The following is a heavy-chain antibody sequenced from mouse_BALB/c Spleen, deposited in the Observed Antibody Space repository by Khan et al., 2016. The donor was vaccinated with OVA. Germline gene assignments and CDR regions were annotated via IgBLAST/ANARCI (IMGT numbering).Heavy chain of an antibody. CDR2: INPSSDYT. Sequence: QMQLEESGAELAKPGASVKMSCKASGYTFTSYWMHWVKQRPGQGLEWIGYINPSSDYTEYNQKFKDKATLTADKSSSTAYMQLTSLTSEDSAVYYCVNHVSSSGWFTYGGQGTLVTVSA. J-gene: IGHJ3*01. CDR3: VNHVSSSGWFTY. CDR1: GYTFTSYW. D-gene: IGHD1-1*01. V-gene: IGHV1-7*01.